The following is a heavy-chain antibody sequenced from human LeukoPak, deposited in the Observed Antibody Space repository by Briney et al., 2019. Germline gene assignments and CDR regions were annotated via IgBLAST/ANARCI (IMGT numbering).Heavy chain of an antibody. J-gene: IGHJ4*02. V-gene: IGHV3-48*03. Sequence: GGSLRLSCAAAGFIFSSYEMNWVRQAPGKGLEWGSYISTSGTTIYYADSVNGRFTISRDNGKNSLYLQMNSLRAEDTAVYYCARDDTYGLDYWGQGTLVTVSS. CDR1: GFIFSSYE. CDR3: ARDDTYGLDY. D-gene: IGHD5-18*01. CDR2: ISTSGTTI.